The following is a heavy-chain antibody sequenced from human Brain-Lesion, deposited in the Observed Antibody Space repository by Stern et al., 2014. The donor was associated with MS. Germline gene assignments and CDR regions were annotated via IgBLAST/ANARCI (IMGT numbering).Heavy chain of an antibody. V-gene: IGHV1-2*04. D-gene: IGHD3-22*01. CDR1: GYTFTGYY. CDR3: ATYYYDSTGYNDF. J-gene: IGHJ4*02. CDR2: INPKSGGT. Sequence: VQLVESGAEVKKPGASVKVSCKASGYTFTGYYMHWVRQAPGQGLEWMGWINPKSGGTNYGQKFQGWVTMTRDTSINTAYMELSRLRSDDTAVYYCATYYYDSTGYNDFWGQGTLVTVSS.